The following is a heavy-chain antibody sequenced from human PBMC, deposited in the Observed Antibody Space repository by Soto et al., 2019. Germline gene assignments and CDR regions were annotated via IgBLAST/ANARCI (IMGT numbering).Heavy chain of an antibody. D-gene: IGHD3-3*01. CDR2: IYYSGST. Sequence: PSETLSLSCTVSGGSISSGGYYWSWIRQHPGKGLEWIGYIYYSGSTYYNPSLKSRVTISVDTSKNQFSLKLSSVTAADTAVYYCARVSDSWSGYHSIGLPKYYYYMDVWGKGTTVTVSS. V-gene: IGHV4-31*03. CDR1: GGSISSGGYY. CDR3: ARVSDSWSGYHSIGLPKYYYYMDV. J-gene: IGHJ6*03.